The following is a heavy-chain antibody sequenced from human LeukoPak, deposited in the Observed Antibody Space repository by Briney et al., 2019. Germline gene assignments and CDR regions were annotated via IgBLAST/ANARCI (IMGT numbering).Heavy chain of an antibody. CDR1: GFTFSSYG. Sequence: GGSLRLSCAASGFTFSSYGMHWVRQAPGKGLEWVAFIRYDGSNKYYADSVKGRFTISRDNSKNTLYLQMNSLRAEDTAVYYCAKLTMIVVVTGDAFDIWGQGTMVTVSS. CDR2: IRYDGSNK. J-gene: IGHJ3*02. CDR3: AKLTMIVVVTGDAFDI. V-gene: IGHV3-30*02. D-gene: IGHD3-22*01.